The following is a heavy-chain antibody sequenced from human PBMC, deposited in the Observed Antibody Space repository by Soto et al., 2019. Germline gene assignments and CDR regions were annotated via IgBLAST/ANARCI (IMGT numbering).Heavy chain of an antibody. Sequence: SDTLSLTCSVYGGSFSGYYWSLIRKPPGKGLEWIGEINHSGSTNYNPSLKSRVTISVDRSKNEFSLNLSSVTAADTAVYYCSRATFIRKGYYDATDHYYFDSWGQGTLVTVSS. J-gene: IGHJ4*02. CDR1: GGSFSGYY. D-gene: IGHD3-22*01. V-gene: IGHV4-34*01. CDR3: SRATFIRKGYYDATDHYYFDS. CDR2: INHSGST.